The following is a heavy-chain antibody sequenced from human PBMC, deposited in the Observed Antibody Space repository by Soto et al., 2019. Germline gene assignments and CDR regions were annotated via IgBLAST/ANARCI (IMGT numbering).Heavy chain of an antibody. CDR2: VYYGGAIFYSGNI. D-gene: IGHD3-3*02. J-gene: IGHJ3*02. Sequence: SETLSLTCTVSGDSISSSNSHWVWTRQPPGKGLEYIGSVYYGGAIFYSGNIYYNPSLKSRVTISVDTSKNQFSLRLSSVTAADTGVYYCVRYDRINMKPYSPEGFHIWGQGTMVTVSS. V-gene: IGHV4-39*01. CDR3: VRYDRINMKPYSPEGFHI. CDR1: GDSISSSNSH.